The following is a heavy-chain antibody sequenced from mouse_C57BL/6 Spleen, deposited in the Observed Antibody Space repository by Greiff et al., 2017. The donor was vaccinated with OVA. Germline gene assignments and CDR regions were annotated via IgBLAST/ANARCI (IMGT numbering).Heavy chain of an antibody. CDR3: ARNYDYDEGVGYYFDY. J-gene: IGHJ2*01. Sequence: VKVVESGAELARPGASVKLSCKASGYTFTSYTMHWVKQRPGQGLEWIGYINPSSGYTKYNQKFKDKATLTADKSSSTAYMQLSSLTSEDSAVYYCARNYDYDEGVGYYFDYWGQGTTLTVSS. D-gene: IGHD2-4*01. V-gene: IGHV1-4*01. CDR1: GYTFTSYT. CDR2: INPSSGYT.